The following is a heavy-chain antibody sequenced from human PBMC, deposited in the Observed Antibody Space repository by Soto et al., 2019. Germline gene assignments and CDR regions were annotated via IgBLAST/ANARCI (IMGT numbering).Heavy chain of an antibody. CDR1: GGSISSYY. V-gene: IGHV4-59*01. CDR3: ARVGDYDILTGYYRLNWFDP. J-gene: IGHJ5*02. CDR2: IYYSGST. D-gene: IGHD3-9*01. Sequence: PSETLSLTCTVSGGSISSYYWSWIRQPPGKGLEWIGYIYYSGSTNYNPSLKSRVTISVDTSKNQFSLKLSSVTVADTAVYYCARVGDYDILTGYYRLNWFDPWGQGTLVTVS.